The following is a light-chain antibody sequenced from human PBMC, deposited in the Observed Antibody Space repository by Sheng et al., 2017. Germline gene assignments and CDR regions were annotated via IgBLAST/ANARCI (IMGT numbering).Light chain of an antibody. CDR3: LQDYNYPLT. V-gene: IGKV1-6*01. J-gene: IGKJ4*01. Sequence: AIQVTQSPSSLSASVGDRVTITCRASQRIGNDLGWYQQKPGKAPKLLIYDASTLQSGVPSRFSGSVSGPDFTLTIASLQPEDSAIYYCLQDYNYPLTFGGGTKVEIK. CDR2: DAS. CDR1: QRIGND.